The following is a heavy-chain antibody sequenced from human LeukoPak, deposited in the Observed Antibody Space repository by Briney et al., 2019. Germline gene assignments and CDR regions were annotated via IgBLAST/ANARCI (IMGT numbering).Heavy chain of an antibody. D-gene: IGHD6-19*01. CDR1: GFTFSDYY. V-gene: IGHV3-11*01. CDR2: ISSSGSTI. J-gene: IGHJ3*02. CDR3: ARDKEAVVDAFDI. Sequence: GSLRLSCAASGFTFSDYYMSWIRQAPGKGLEWVSYISSSGSTIYYAHSVKGRFTISRDNAKNSLYLQMNSLRAEDTAVYYCARDKEAVVDAFDIWGQGTMVTVSS.